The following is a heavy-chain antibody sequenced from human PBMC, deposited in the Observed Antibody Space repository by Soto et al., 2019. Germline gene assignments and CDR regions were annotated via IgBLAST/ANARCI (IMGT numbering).Heavy chain of an antibody. Sequence: GGSLRLSCAASGFTFRNYGMNWVRQAPGKGLEWVSYIGIGSSTKYYADSVKGRFTISRDNAKNSLYLQMNSLRDEDTAVYYCARDQQLWLPPFDYWGQGTLVTVSS. CDR3: ARDQQLWLPPFDY. D-gene: IGHD5-18*01. CDR1: GFTFRNYG. J-gene: IGHJ4*02. V-gene: IGHV3-48*02. CDR2: IGIGSSTK.